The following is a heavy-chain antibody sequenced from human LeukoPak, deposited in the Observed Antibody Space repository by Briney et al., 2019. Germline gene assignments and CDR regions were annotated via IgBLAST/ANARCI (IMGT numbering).Heavy chain of an antibody. CDR3: ARDRSQGYFDWLLSNTNAFDI. D-gene: IGHD3-9*01. Sequence: ASVKVSCKASGYTFTSYDINWVRQATGQGLEWMGCMNPNSGNTGYVHKLQGRVTMTTDTSTSTAYMELRSLRSDDTAVYYCARDRSQGYFDWLLSNTNAFDIWGQGTMVTVSS. CDR2: MNPNSGNT. CDR1: GYTFTSYD. J-gene: IGHJ3*02. V-gene: IGHV1-8*01.